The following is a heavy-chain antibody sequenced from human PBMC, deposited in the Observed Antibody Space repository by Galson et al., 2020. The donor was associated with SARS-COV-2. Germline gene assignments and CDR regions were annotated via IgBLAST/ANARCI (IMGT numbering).Heavy chain of an antibody. CDR2: LGGGDDI. Sequence: GGSLRLSCAASKFTFSDYAMSWVRQAPGTGLEWVATLGGGDDIFYADSVKGRFTISRDDSQSRLYLQMSSVRVEDTAVYYCAKDSFDHNGVYDAFDIWGHGTLVTVSS. D-gene: IGHD3-9*01. CDR1: KFTFSDYA. CDR3: AKDSFDHNGVYDAFDI. V-gene: IGHV3-23*01. J-gene: IGHJ3*02.